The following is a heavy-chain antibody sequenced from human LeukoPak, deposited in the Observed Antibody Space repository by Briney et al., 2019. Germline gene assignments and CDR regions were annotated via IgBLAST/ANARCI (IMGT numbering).Heavy chain of an antibody. D-gene: IGHD4-11*01. Sequence: SETLSLTCDVLGGPFSGYYWSWFRQPPGRRLEWIGEISQFGSTDYNPSLKSRVTISVDTSRGRFSLKVTSVTAADTAVYYCARGGHSNHDPFDYWGQGTLVTVSS. CDR1: GGPFSGYY. V-gene: IGHV4-34*01. J-gene: IGHJ4*02. CDR2: ISQFGST. CDR3: ARGGHSNHDPFDY.